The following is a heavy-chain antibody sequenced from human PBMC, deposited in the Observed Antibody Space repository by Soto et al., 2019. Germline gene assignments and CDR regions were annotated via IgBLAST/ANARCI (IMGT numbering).Heavy chain of an antibody. Sequence: EVQLVESGGGLVKPGGSLRLSCAASGFTFSNAWMSWVRQAPGKGLEWVGRIKSKTDGGTTDYAAPVKGRFTISRDDSKNTLYLQMNSLKTEDTAVYYCAKIPWSGYDWGWGAFDYWGQGTLVTVSS. V-gene: IGHV3-15*01. CDR3: AKIPWSGYDWGWGAFDY. CDR1: GFTFSNAW. CDR2: IKSKTDGGTT. D-gene: IGHD5-12*01. J-gene: IGHJ4*02.